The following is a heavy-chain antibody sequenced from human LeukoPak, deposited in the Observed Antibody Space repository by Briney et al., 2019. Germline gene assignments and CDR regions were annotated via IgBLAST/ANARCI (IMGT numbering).Heavy chain of an antibody. CDR3: ASDSSGYLYYFDY. V-gene: IGHV3-30*04. J-gene: IGHJ4*02. CDR2: ISYDGSNK. CDR1: GFTFSSYA. Sequence: GGSLRLSCAASGFTFSSYAMHWVRQAPGKGLEWVAVISYDGSNKYYADSVKGRFTISRDNSKNTLYLQMNSLRAEDTAVYYCASDSSGYLYYFDYWGQGTLVTVSS. D-gene: IGHD3-22*01.